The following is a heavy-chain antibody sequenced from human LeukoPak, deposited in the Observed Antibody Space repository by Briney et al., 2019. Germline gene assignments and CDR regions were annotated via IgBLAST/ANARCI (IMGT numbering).Heavy chain of an antibody. D-gene: IGHD1-1*01. J-gene: IGHJ6*03. CDR2: IYHSGST. CDR3: ARARTGPYYYYYMDV. CDR1: GYSISSGYY. V-gene: IGHV4-38-2*02. Sequence: SETLSLTCTVSGYSISSGYYWGWIRQPPGKGLEWIGSIYHSGSTYYNPSLKSRVTISVDTSKNQFSLKLSSVTAADTAVYYCARARTGPYYYYYMDVWGKGTTVTVSS.